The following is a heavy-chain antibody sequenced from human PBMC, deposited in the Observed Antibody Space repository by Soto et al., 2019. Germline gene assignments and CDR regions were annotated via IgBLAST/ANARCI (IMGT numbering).Heavy chain of an antibody. J-gene: IGHJ4*02. D-gene: IGHD6-19*01. Sequence: EVLSLACNHSGASIYTYYWDWIRPSPGKGLEGIGYISDGGSTNYSPSLRSRVSISVDTSKNGLYLRMSSVTAADTAVYFWARSVAVPGAHIDYWGQGTQVTVSS. CDR2: ISDGGST. CDR3: ARSVAVPGAHIDY. V-gene: IGHV4-59*01. CDR1: GASIYTYY.